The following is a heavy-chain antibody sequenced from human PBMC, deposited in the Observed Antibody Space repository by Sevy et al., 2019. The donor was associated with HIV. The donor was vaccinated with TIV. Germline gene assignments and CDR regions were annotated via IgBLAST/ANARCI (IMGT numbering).Heavy chain of an antibody. D-gene: IGHD3-9*01. J-gene: IGHJ4*02. Sequence: GGSLRLSCAASGFTVSSKYMSWVRLAPGKGLEWVSVISSGGGTYYGDSVKGRFTISGDNSKNTLYLQMNSVRGEDAAVYFCARNARDDILTDYFEYWGQGTLVTVSS. V-gene: IGHV3-66*02. CDR3: ARNARDDILTDYFEY. CDR1: GFTVSSKY. CDR2: ISSGGGT.